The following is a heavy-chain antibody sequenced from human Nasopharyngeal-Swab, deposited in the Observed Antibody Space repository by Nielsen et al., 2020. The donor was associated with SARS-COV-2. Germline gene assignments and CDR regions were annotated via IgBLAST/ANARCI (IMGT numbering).Heavy chain of an antibody. V-gene: IGHV4-59*01. CDR3: AASHGGKMAPFDY. CDR2: MSYSGST. Sequence: WMRQRPGKGLEWIGYMSYSGSTNYNPSFKSRVTISVDTSKSQFSLRMSSVTAADTAVYYCAASHGGKMAPFDYWGQGTLVTVSS. D-gene: IGHD4-23*01. J-gene: IGHJ4*02.